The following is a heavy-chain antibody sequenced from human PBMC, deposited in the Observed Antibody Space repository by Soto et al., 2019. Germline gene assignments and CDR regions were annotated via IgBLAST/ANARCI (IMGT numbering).Heavy chain of an antibody. D-gene: IGHD3-22*01. Sequence: PGGSLRLSCAASGFTFSDYYMSWIRQAPGKGLEWVSYISSSGSTIYYADSVKGRFTISRDNSKNTLYLQMNSLRAEDTAVYYCASGDSSGPLPFDYWGQGTLVTVSS. CDR3: ASGDSSGPLPFDY. J-gene: IGHJ4*02. CDR1: GFTFSDYY. CDR2: ISSSGSTI. V-gene: IGHV3-11*04.